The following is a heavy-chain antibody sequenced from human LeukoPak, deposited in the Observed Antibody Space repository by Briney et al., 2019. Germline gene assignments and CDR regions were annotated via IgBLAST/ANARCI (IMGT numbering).Heavy chain of an antibody. Sequence: GGSLRLSCAASGLTFSSYAMNGVRQAPRKGLEGVSTISGSGGSKHHADSVEGRFTIPRDKSKNTVYLQMNSLRAEDTAIYYCAKLTSASGAYGVDVWGQGTTVTVS. CDR1: GLTFSSYA. D-gene: IGHD3-10*01. CDR3: AKLTSASGAYGVDV. J-gene: IGHJ6*02. CDR2: ISGSGGSK. V-gene: IGHV3-23*01.